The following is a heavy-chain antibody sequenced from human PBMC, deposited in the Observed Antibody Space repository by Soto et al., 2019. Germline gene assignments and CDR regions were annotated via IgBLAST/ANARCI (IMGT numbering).Heavy chain of an antibody. Sequence: ASVKVSCKASGYTFTSYYMHWVRQAPGQGLERMGIINPSGGSTSYAQKFQGRVTMTRDTSTSTVYMELSSLRSEDTAVYYCARDFLDYGSGSYYPPHRPYYYYGMDVWGQGTTVTVSS. CDR1: GYTFTSYY. V-gene: IGHV1-46*01. CDR2: INPSGGST. D-gene: IGHD3-10*01. J-gene: IGHJ6*02. CDR3: ARDFLDYGSGSYYPPHRPYYYYGMDV.